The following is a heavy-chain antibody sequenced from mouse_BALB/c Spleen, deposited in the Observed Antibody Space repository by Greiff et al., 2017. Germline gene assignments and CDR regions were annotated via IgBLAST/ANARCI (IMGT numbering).Heavy chain of an antibody. D-gene: IGHD2-2*01. CDR3: ARGGGYLYARDY. CDR2: INPSTGYT. J-gene: IGHJ4*01. V-gene: IGHV1-7*01. CDR1: GYTFTSYW. Sequence: QVQLQQSGAELVKPGASVKMSCKASGYTFTSYWMHWVKQRPGQGLEWIGYINPSTGYTEYNQKFKDKATLTADKSSSTAYMQLSSLTSEDSAVYYCARGGGYLYARDYGGQGTSVTVSS.